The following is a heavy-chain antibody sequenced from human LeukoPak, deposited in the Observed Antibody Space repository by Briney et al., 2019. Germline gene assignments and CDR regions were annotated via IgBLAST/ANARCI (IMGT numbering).Heavy chain of an antibody. CDR1: GYTFTNYG. CDR3: ARVLLDHYYDSSGYLGTLDY. D-gene: IGHD3-22*01. Sequence: ASVKVSCKASGYTFTNYGISWVRQAPGQGLEWMGWINTYNGNTNYAQKFQGRVTMTTDTSTSTAYMELRSLRSDDTAVYYCARVLLDHYYDSSGYLGTLDYWGQGTLVTVSS. J-gene: IGHJ4*02. CDR2: INTYNGNT. V-gene: IGHV1-18*01.